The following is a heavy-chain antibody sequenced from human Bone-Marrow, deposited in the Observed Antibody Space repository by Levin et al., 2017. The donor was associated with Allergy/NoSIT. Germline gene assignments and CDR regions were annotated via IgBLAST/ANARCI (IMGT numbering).Heavy chain of an antibody. Sequence: SETLSLTCSVSGGSITIDSYYWSWIRQRPGKGPEWIGYSYYTGTAYYNPSLKSRVIISVDRSRNQFSLKMNSVTAADTAVYYCAGKDAWFDRWGQGTLVTVSS. CDR3: AGKDAWFDR. J-gene: IGHJ5*02. CDR2: SYYTGTA. V-gene: IGHV4-31*03. CDR1: GGSITIDSYY.